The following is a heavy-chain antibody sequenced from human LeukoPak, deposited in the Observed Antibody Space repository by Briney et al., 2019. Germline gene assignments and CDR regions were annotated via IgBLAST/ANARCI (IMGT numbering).Heavy chain of an antibody. CDR1: GGTFSSYT. CDR2: IIPILGIA. CDR3: ARDGQQLVRFLY. V-gene: IGHV1-69*04. Sequence: SVKVSCKASGGTFSSYTISWVRQAPGQGLEWMGRIIPILGIANYAQKFQGRVTITADKSTSTAYMELSSLRSEDTAVCYCARDGQQLVRFLYWGQGTLVTVSS. J-gene: IGHJ4*02. D-gene: IGHD6-6*01.